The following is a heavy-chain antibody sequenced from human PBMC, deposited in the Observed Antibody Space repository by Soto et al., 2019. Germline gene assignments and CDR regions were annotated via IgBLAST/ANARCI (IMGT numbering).Heavy chain of an antibody. CDR2: INACNGNT. V-gene: IGHV1-3*01. CDR1: GYTFTSYA. CDR3: ARVDSSGWPTDSDFDY. D-gene: IGHD6-19*01. J-gene: IGHJ4*02. Sequence: ASVKVSCKASGYTFTSYAMHWVRQAPGQRLEWMGWINACNGNTKYSQKLQGRVTMTTDTSTSTAYMELRSLRSDDTAVYYCARVDSSGWPTDSDFDYWGQGTLVTVSS.